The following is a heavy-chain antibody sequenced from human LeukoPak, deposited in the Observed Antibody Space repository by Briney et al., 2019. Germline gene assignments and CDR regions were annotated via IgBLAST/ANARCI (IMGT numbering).Heavy chain of an antibody. V-gene: IGHV3-48*01. CDR1: GFTFSSYS. D-gene: IGHD3-10*01. Sequence: GGSLRLSCAASGFTFSSYSMNWVRQAPGKGLEWVSYISSSSSTIYYADSVEGRFTISRDNAKNSLYLQMNSLRAEDTAVYYCARSMVRGVISVPYYWGQGTLVTVSS. J-gene: IGHJ4*02. CDR2: ISSSSSTI. CDR3: ARSMVRGVISVPYY.